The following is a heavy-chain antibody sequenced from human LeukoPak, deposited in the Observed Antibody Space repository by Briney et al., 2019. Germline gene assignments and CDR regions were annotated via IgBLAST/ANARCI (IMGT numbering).Heavy chain of an antibody. J-gene: IGHJ4*02. V-gene: IGHV1-2*02. CDR3: ARAHKGSYYDSSGYYDYFDY. CDR1: GYTFTGYY. CDR2: INPNSGGT. Sequence: ASVKLSCKASGYTFTGYYMRWVRQAPGQGLEWMGWINPNSGGTNYAQKFQGRVTMTRDTSISTAYMELSRLRSDDTAVYYCARAHKGSYYDSSGYYDYFDYWGQGTLVTVSS. D-gene: IGHD3-22*01.